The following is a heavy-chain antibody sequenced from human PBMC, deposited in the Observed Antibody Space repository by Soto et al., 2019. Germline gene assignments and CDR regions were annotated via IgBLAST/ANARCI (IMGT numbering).Heavy chain of an antibody. V-gene: IGHV3-23*01. J-gene: IGHJ4*02. CDR3: AKDHSGDYYRHDF. CDR1: GFTFSNYL. D-gene: IGHD1-26*01. Sequence: GGSLRLSCAASGFTFSNYLMSWVRQAPGKGLEWVSSIKTSGGNTYYADSVKGRFTTSRDDANNALYLQMSSLVAEDTAIYYCAKDHSGDYYRHDFWGQGTLVTVSS. CDR2: IKTSGGNT.